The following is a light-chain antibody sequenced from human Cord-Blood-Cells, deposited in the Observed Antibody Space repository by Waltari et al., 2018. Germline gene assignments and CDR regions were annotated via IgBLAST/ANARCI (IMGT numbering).Light chain of an antibody. V-gene: IGKV3-20*01. J-gene: IGKJ4*01. CDR3: QQYGSSPLT. CDR1: QSVSTSY. Sequence: ILLKQSPRTLSLAPGERATLSCRASQSVSTSYLAWYQQKPGQAPRLLIYGASSRATGIPDRFSGSGSGTDFTLTISRLEPEDFAVYYCQQYGSSPLTFGGGTKVEIK. CDR2: GAS.